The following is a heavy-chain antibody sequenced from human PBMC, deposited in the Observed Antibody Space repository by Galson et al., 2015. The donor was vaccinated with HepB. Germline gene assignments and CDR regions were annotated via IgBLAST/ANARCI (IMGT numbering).Heavy chain of an antibody. J-gene: IGHJ4*02. Sequence: SLRLSCAASGFTFSNAWMNWVRQAPGKGLEWVGRIGSKTDGGTTDYAAPVKGRFTISRDDSQNTLYLQMSSLKAEDTAVYYCTPGTWFDFWGQGTLVTVSS. CDR2: IGSKTDGGTT. D-gene: IGHD1-26*01. CDR1: GFTFSNAW. CDR3: TPGTWFDF. V-gene: IGHV3-15*07.